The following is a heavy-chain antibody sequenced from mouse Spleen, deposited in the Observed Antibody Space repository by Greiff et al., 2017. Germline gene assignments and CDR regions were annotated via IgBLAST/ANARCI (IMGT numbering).Heavy chain of an antibody. CDR2: IRNKANGYTT. V-gene: IGHV7-3*01. CDR1: GFTFTDYY. J-gene: IGHJ1*01. D-gene: IGHD3-3*01. CDR3: ARYKGTGYWYFDV. Sequence: EVKLQESGGGLVQPGGSLSLSCAASGFTFTDYYMSWVRQPPGKALEWLGFIRNKANGYTTEYSASVKGRFTISRDNSQSILYLQMNALRAEDSATYYCARYKGTGYWYFDVWGAGTTVTVSS.